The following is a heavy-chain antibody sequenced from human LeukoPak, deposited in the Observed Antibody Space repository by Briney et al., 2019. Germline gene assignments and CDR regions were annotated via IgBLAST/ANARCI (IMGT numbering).Heavy chain of an antibody. Sequence: ASVKVSCKASGGTFSSYAISWVRQAPGQGLEWMGGIIPIFGTANYAQKFQGRVTITTDESTSTAYMELSSLRSEDTAVYYRATDTGTTGNDYWGQGTLVTVSS. D-gene: IGHD1-7*01. CDR2: IIPIFGTA. CDR3: ATDTGTTGNDY. CDR1: GGTFSSYA. J-gene: IGHJ4*02. V-gene: IGHV1-69*05.